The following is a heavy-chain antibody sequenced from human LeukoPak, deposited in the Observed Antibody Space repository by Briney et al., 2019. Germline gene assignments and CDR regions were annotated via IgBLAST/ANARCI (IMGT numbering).Heavy chain of an antibody. V-gene: IGHV1-69*06. CDR3: ARDYPPPSYCSGGSCYKGPRGYYYYMDV. D-gene: IGHD2-15*01. CDR1: GGTFSSNA. Sequence: ASVKVSCKASGGTFSSNAISWVRQAPGQGLEWMGGIIPIFGTANYAQKFQGRVTITADKSTSTAYMELSSLRSEDTAVYYCARDYPPPSYCSGGSCYKGPRGYYYYMDVWGKGTTVTVSS. J-gene: IGHJ6*03. CDR2: IIPIFGTA.